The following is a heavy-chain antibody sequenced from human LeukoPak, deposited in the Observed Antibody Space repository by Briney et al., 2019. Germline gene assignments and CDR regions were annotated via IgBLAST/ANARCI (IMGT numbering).Heavy chain of an antibody. J-gene: IGHJ5*02. D-gene: IGHD6-6*01. CDR2: ISSSGSTI. CDR3: ARRQEYSSFSPYNWFDP. CDR1: GFTFSSYE. V-gene: IGHV3-48*03. Sequence: PGGSLRLSCAASGFTFSSYEMNWVRQAPGKGLEWVSYISSSGSTIYYADSVKGRFTISRDNAKNSLYLQMNSLRADGTAVYYCARRQEYSSFSPYNWFDPWGQGTLVTVSS.